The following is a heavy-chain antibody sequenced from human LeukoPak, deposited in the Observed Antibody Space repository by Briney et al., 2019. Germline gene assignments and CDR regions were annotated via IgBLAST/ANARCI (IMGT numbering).Heavy chain of an antibody. CDR2: FDPEDGET. D-gene: IGHD1-7*01. V-gene: IGHV1-24*01. Sequence: ASVKVSCKVSGYTLTELSMHWVRQAPGKGLEWMGGFDPEDGETIYAQKFQGRVTITADESTSTAYMELSSLRSEDTAVYYCANELTITGTTYYYYGMDVWGQGTTVTVSS. J-gene: IGHJ6*02. CDR1: GYTLTELS. CDR3: ANELTITGTTYYYYGMDV.